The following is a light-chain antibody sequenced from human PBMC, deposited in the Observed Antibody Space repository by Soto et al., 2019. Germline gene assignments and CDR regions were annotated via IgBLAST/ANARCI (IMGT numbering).Light chain of an antibody. CDR1: QSVSSN. V-gene: IGKV3-15*01. CDR3: QQYNNWWT. CDR2: GAS. J-gene: IGKJ1*01. Sequence: EFVLTQSPGILSLSPGERATLSCRASQSVSSNLAWYQQKPGQAPRLLIYGASTRATGIPARFSGSGSGTEFTLTISSLQSEDFAVYYCQQYNNWWTFGQGTKVDIK.